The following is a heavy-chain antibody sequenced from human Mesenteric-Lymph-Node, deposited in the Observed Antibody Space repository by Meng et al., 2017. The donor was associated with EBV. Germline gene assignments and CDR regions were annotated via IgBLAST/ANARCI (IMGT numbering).Heavy chain of an antibody. J-gene: IGHJ4*02. CDR1: GGSFRSYY. V-gene: IGHV4-34*01. CDR3: AKGPLLGGELSLEDY. D-gene: IGHD3-16*02. Sequence: QVHLQQWGAGLLKPSETLSLTCAVYGGSFRSYYWSWIRQPPGKGLEWIGEISHSGSTNYNPSLKSRVTISVDTSKNQFSLKLSSVTAADTAVYYCAKGPLLGGELSLEDYWGQGTLVTVSS. CDR2: ISHSGST.